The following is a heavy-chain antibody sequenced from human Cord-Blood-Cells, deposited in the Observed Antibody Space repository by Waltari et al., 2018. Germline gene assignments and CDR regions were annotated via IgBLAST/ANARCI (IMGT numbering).Heavy chain of an antibody. CDR1: GGSISSSSYY. CDR2: IYYSGST. D-gene: IGHD6-6*01. CDR3: ARSRNFDY. Sequence: QLQLQASGQGLVKPSETLSLTCTVSGGSISSSSYYWGWTRQPPGKGLEWIGGIYYSGSTYYNPSLKSRVTISVDTSKNQFSLKLSSVTAADTAVYYCARSRNFDYWGQGTLVTVSS. J-gene: IGHJ4*02. V-gene: IGHV4-39*01.